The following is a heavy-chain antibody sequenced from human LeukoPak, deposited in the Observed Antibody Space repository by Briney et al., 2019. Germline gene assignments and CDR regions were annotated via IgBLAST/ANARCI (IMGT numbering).Heavy chain of an antibody. J-gene: IGHJ3*02. D-gene: IGHD3-22*01. Sequence: GASVKVSCKVSGYTLTELSMHWVRQAPGKGLEWMGGLDPEDGETIYAQKFQGRVTMTEDTSTDTAYMELNSLRSEDTAVYYCATVGSITMMADAFDIWGQGTMVTVSS. CDR3: ATVGSITMMADAFDI. CDR2: LDPEDGET. V-gene: IGHV1-24*01. CDR1: GYTLTELS.